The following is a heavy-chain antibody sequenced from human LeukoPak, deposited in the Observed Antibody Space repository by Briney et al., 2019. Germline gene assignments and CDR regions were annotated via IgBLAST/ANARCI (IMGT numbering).Heavy chain of an antibody. V-gene: IGHV3-7*03. Sequence: GGSLRLSCAASGFTFSSYWMSWVRQAPGKGLEWVANIKQDGSEKYYVDSVKGRFTISRDNAKNSLYLQMNSLRAEDTALYYCAKDWRPTYYDSSGYYNTLYHWGQGTLVTVSS. CDR2: IKQDGSEK. J-gene: IGHJ5*02. CDR3: AKDWRPTYYDSSGYYNTLYH. CDR1: GFTFSSYW. D-gene: IGHD3-22*01.